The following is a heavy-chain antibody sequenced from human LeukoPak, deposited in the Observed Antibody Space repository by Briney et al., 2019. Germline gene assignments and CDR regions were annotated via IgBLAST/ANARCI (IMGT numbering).Heavy chain of an antibody. J-gene: IGHJ4*02. Sequence: SGTLSLTCAVSGGSISSSNWWSWVRQPPGKGLEWVGEIYHSGSTYYNPSLKSRVTISVDRSKDQFSLKLSSVTAADTAVYYCARGGGWFDCSSTSCYTAGGLDYWGQGTLVTVSS. D-gene: IGHD2-2*02. CDR3: ARGGGWFDCSSTSCYTAGGLDY. V-gene: IGHV4-4*02. CDR2: IYHSGST. CDR1: GGSISSSNW.